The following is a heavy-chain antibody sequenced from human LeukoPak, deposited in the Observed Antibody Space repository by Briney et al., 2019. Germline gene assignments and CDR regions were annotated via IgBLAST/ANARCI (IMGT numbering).Heavy chain of an antibody. CDR2: IYCSGST. CDR3: ARDKAPYFDY. Sequence: SETLSLTCIVSGGSINSCYWSWIRQPAGKGLEWIGYIYCSGSTNYNPSLKSRVTISVDTSKNQFSLKLSSVTAADTAVYYCARDKAPYFDYWGQGTLVTVSS. CDR1: GGSINSCY. V-gene: IGHV4-59*01. J-gene: IGHJ4*02.